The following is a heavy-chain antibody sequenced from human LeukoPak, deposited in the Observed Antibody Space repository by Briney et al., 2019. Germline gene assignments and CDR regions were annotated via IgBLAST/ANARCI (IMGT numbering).Heavy chain of an antibody. D-gene: IGHD2-2*02. CDR3: ARDGLYCSSTSCYIDY. CDR2: IKQDGSEK. V-gene: IGHV3-7*01. CDR1: GFTFSNYW. Sequence: GGSLRLSCVGSGFTFSNYWMTWVRQAPGEGLEWVASIKQDGSEKYYVDSVKGRFTISRDNAKNSLYLQMNSLRAEDTAVYYCARDGLYCSSTSCYIDYWGQGTLVTVSS. J-gene: IGHJ4*02.